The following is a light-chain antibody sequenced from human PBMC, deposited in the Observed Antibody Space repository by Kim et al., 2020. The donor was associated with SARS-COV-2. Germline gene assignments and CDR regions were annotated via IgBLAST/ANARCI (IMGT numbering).Light chain of an antibody. CDR2: GAS. J-gene: IGKJ4*01. Sequence: EIVLTQSPGTLSLSPGERANLSCRASQSVSSSYLAWYQQKPGQAPRLLIYGASSRATGIPDRFSGSGSGTDFTLTISRLEPEDFAVYYGQQYGSPLTFGGGAKVDIK. CDR1: QSVSSSY. V-gene: IGKV3-20*01. CDR3: QQYGSPLT.